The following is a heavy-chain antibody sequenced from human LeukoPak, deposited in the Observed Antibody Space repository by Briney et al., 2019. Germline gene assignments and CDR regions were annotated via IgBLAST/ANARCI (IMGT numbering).Heavy chain of an antibody. D-gene: IGHD6-19*01. CDR1: GYTFTSHW. CDR2: IHPGDSGT. V-gene: IGHV5-51*01. J-gene: IGHJ4*02. Sequence: NLGESLKISCKGSGYTFTSHWIAWVRQMPGKGLEWMGIIHPGDSGTRYSPSFQGQVTISADKSISTAYLQWSSLQASDTAMYYCARRPMYSGGWYVDSWGQGTLVTVSS. CDR3: ARRPMYSGGWYVDS.